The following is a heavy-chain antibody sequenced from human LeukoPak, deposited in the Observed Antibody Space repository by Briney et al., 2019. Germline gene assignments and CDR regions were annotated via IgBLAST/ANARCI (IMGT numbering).Heavy chain of an antibody. CDR3: ARSIYGLFDY. J-gene: IGHJ4*02. CDR2: IYYSGST. V-gene: IGHV4-59*13. D-gene: IGHD3-9*01. Sequence: KTSETLSLTCTVSGGSISSYYWSWIRQPPGKGLEWIGYIYYSGSTNYNPSLKSRVTISVDTSKNQFSLKLSSVTAADTAVYYCARSIYGLFDYWGQGTLVTVSS. CDR1: GGSISSYY.